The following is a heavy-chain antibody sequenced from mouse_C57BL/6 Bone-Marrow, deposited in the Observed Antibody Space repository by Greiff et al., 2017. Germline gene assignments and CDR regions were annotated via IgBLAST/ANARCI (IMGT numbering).Heavy chain of an antibody. CDR2: IHPDSGST. CDR3: ARNYYGSSPVSFDY. J-gene: IGHJ2*01. CDR1: GYTFTSYW. V-gene: IGHV1-64*01. D-gene: IGHD1-1*01. Sequence: VQLLQSGAELVKPGASVKFSCTASGYTFTSYWMHWVKQSPGQGLEWIGMIHPDSGSTNYTEKFKSKATLTVDKSSSTAYMQLSSLTSEDSAVYYCARNYYGSSPVSFDYWGQGTTLTVSS.